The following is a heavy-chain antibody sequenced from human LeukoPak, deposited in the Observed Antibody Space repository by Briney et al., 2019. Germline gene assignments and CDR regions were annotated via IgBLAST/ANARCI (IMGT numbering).Heavy chain of an antibody. CDR2: ISGSGGST. Sequence: GGSLRLSCAASGFTFSSYAMSWVRQAPGKGLEWVSAISGSGGSTYYADSVKGRSTISRDNSKNTLYLQMNSLRAEDTAVYYCAKDLPIYDFWSGLDYWGQGTLVTASS. D-gene: IGHD3-3*01. J-gene: IGHJ4*02. CDR3: AKDLPIYDFWSGLDY. CDR1: GFTFSSYA. V-gene: IGHV3-23*01.